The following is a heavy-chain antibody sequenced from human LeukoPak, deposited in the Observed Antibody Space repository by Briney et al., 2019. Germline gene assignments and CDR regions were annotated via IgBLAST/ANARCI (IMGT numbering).Heavy chain of an antibody. CDR2: MNPNSGNT. CDR1: GYTFTSYD. Sequence: GASVKVSCKASGYTFTSYDINWVRQATGQGLEWMGWMNPNSGNTGYAQKFQGRVTMTRNTSISTAYMELSSLRSEDTAVYYCARGGRASYSGNAGAINWGQGTLVTVSS. CDR3: ARGGRASYSGNAGAIN. J-gene: IGHJ4*02. D-gene: IGHD1-26*01. V-gene: IGHV1-8*01.